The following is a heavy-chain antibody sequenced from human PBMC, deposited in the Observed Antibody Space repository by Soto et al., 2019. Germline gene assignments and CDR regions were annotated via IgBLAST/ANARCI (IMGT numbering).Heavy chain of an antibody. CDR1: GYTFTSYD. D-gene: IGHD3-3*01. V-gene: IGHV1-8*01. J-gene: IGHJ6*02. CDR3: ASAYYDFWSGYWAYYYYGMDV. CDR2: MNPNSGNT. Sequence: QVQLVQSGAEVKKPGASVKVSCKASGYTFTSYDINWVRQATGQGLEWMGCMNPNSGNTGYAQKFQGRVTMTRNTSISTAYMELSSLRSEDTAVYYCASAYYDFWSGYWAYYYYGMDVWGQGTTVTVSS.